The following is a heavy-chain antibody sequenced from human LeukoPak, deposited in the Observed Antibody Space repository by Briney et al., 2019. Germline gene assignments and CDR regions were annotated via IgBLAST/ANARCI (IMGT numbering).Heavy chain of an antibody. CDR3: ARGGHIVVVTSGVLAEYFQH. J-gene: IGHJ1*01. D-gene: IGHD2-21*02. CDR2: ISYDGTKE. CDR1: GFSLSSYA. V-gene: IGHV3-30-3*01. Sequence: PGRSLRLSCAASGFSLSSYAMHWVRQAPGKGAEWVAIISYDGTKEYYGDSVKGRFTISRDNSKNTVYLQMNSLRAEDTAVYYCARGGHIVVVTSGVLAEYFQHWGQGTLVTVSS.